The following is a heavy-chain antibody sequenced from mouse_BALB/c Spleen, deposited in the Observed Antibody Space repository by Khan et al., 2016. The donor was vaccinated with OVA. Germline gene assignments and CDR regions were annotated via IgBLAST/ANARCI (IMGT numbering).Heavy chain of an antibody. CDR1: GYTFTSYD. V-gene: IGHV1-85*01. CDR3: ARGGYGWFAY. CDR2: IFPGDGGT. D-gene: IGHD2-14*01. Sequence: QVQLQQPGAELVKPGASVKLSCKASGYTFTSYDMNWVRQRPEQGLEWIGWIFPGDGGTKYNEKFKGKATLTTDKSSSTAYTQSSRLKSEDSAVYFCARGGYGWFAYWGQGTLVTVSA. J-gene: IGHJ3*01.